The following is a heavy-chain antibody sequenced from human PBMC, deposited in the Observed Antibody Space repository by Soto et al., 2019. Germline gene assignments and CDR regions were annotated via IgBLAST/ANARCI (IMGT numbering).Heavy chain of an antibody. V-gene: IGHV3-30-3*01. Sequence: GGSLRLSCAASGFTFSSYAMHWVRQAPGKGLEWVAVISYDGSNKYYADSVKGRFTISRDNSKNTLYLQMNSLRAEDTAVYYCARDSSSWHYYYYYGMDVWGQGTTVTVSS. D-gene: IGHD6-13*01. CDR3: ARDSSSWHYYYYYGMDV. CDR1: GFTFSSYA. J-gene: IGHJ6*02. CDR2: ISYDGSNK.